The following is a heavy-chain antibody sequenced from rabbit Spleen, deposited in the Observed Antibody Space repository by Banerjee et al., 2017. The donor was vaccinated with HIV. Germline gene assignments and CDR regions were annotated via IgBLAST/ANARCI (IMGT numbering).Heavy chain of an antibody. CDR3: ARDLVTVIGWNFNL. Sequence: QSLEESGGGLVKPGASLTLTCTASGFSFSSSYDMCWVRQAPGKGLEWIGCIYTGNGKTYYASWAKGRFTISKSSSTTVTLQMTSLTAADTATYFCARDLVTVIGWNFNLWGQGTLVTVS. CDR1: GFSFSSSYD. D-gene: IGHD1-1*01. V-gene: IGHV1S40*01. J-gene: IGHJ4*01. CDR2: IYTGNGKT.